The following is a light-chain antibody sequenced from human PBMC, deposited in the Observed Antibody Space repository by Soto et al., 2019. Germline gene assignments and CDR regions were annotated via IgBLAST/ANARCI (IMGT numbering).Light chain of an antibody. J-gene: IGLJ2*01. CDR1: SSDVGGYNY. Sequence: QSALSQPPSASGSPGQSGPISCTGTSSDVGGYNYVSWYQQHPGKAPTPMIYEVSKRPSVVPDRFSGSKSGNTSSLTVSGLQAEDDSDYYCSSYAGSNNVVFGGGTKVTVL. CDR2: EVS. CDR3: SSYAGSNNVV. V-gene: IGLV2-8*01.